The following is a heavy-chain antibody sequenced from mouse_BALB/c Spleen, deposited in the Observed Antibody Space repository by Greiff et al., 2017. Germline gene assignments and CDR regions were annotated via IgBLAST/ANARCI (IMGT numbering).Heavy chain of an antibody. CDR2: ISDGGSYT. Sequence: DVKLVESGGGLVKPGGSLKLSCAASGFTFSDYYMYWVRQTPEKRLEWVATISDGGSYTYYPDSVKGRFTISRDNAKNNLYLQMSSLKSEDTAMYYCAREDGFDYWGQGTTLTVSS. V-gene: IGHV5-4*02. J-gene: IGHJ2*01. CDR3: AREDGFDY. CDR1: GFTFSDYY.